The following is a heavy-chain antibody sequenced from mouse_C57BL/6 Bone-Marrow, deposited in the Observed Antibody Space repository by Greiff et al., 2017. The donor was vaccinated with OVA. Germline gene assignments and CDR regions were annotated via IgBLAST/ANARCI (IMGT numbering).Heavy chain of an antibody. Sequence: LQQSGPELVKPGASVKLSCKPSGYTFTDYNMHWVKQSHGKSLEWLGYINPNNGGTSYNQTFKGKATLTVNKSSSTAYMELRSLTSEDSAVYYCYYTWFAYWGQGTLVTVSA. CDR2: INPNNGGT. J-gene: IGHJ3*01. CDR1: GYTFTDYN. CDR3: YYTWFAY. V-gene: IGHV1-22*01. D-gene: IGHD2-12*01.